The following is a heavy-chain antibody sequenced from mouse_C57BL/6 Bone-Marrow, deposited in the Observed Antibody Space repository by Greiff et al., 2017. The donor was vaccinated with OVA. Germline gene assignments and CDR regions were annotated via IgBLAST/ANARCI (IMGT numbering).Heavy chain of an antibody. D-gene: IGHD3-1*01. CDR1: GFTFSNYW. CDR2: IRLKSDTYAS. CDR3: TVGGGKGAMDY. V-gene: IGHV6-3*01. J-gene: IGHJ4*01. Sequence: EVKLQESGGGLVQPGGSMKLSCVASGFTFSNYWMNWVRQSPEKGLEWVAQIRLKSDTYASHYAESVNGRFTISSADSKSSVYLQMNNLRTEDTGIDYCTVGGGKGAMDYWGQGTSVTVSS.